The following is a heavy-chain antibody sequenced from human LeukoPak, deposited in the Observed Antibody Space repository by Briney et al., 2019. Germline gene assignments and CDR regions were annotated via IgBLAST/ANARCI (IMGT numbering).Heavy chain of an antibody. V-gene: IGHV4-39*01. D-gene: IGHD3-10*01. Sequence: GSLRLSCAASGFTFSNYAMSWVRQPPGKGLEWIGSIYKAGNTNYSPSLRSRVFISVDTSNNQFSLSLSSVTAADTAVYFCTRHQTNNYGPGTPFDFWGQGTLVSVSS. J-gene: IGHJ4*02. CDR3: TRHQTNNYGPGTPFDF. CDR1: GFTFSNYA. CDR2: IYKAGNT.